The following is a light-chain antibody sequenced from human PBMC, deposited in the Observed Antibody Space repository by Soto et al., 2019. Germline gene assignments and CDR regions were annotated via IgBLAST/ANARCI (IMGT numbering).Light chain of an antibody. CDR3: QQYGSSIT. V-gene: IGKV3-20*01. J-gene: IGKJ5*01. CDR1: QSVSSTY. Sequence: IVLTQSPGTLSLSPGERATLSCRASQSVSSTYIAWYQQKPGQAPRLLIYGASSRATGIPDRFSGSGSGTDFTLTISRLEPEDFAVYYCQQYGSSITFGQGTRLEIK. CDR2: GAS.